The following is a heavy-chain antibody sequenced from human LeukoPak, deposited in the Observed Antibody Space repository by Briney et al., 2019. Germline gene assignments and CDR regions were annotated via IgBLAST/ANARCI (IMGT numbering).Heavy chain of an antibody. CDR2: ISGSGGST. Sequence: PGGSLRLSCAASGFTFSSYAMSWLRQPHGKGREWVSAISGSGGSTYYADSVKGRFTISRDNSKNTLYLQMNSLRAEDTAVYYCAKDLGTYSSGWLVYWGQGTLVTVSS. CDR3: AKDLGTYSSGWLVY. V-gene: IGHV3-23*01. J-gene: IGHJ4*02. CDR1: GFTFSSYA. D-gene: IGHD6-19*01.